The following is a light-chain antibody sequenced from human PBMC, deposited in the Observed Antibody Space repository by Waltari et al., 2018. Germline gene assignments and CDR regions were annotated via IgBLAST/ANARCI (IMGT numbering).Light chain of an antibody. V-gene: IGLV2-8*01. CDR1: SSDVGTYDY. CDR2: EVT. Sequence: QSALTQPPSASGSPGQSLTISCTGTSSDVGTYDYVSWYQQHPGVAPNLMIYEVTKRPSGVPDRFSGSKSGNTASLTVSGLQAEDEADYYCSSYAGNNNVVFGGGTKLTVL. J-gene: IGLJ2*01. CDR3: SSYAGNNNVV.